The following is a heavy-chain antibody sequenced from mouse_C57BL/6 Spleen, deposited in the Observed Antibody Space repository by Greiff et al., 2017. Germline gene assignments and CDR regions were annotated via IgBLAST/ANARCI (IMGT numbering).Heavy chain of an antibody. Sequence: QVRLKQPGAELVKPGASVKMSCKASGYTFTSYWITWVKQRPGQGLEWIGDIYPGSGSTNYNEKFKSKATLTVDTSSSTAYMQLSSLTSEDSAVYYCARNPLYYGSSYGYFDVWGTGTTVTVSS. V-gene: IGHV1-55*01. CDR1: GYTFTSYW. D-gene: IGHD1-1*01. CDR3: ARNPLYYGSSYGYFDV. J-gene: IGHJ1*03. CDR2: IYPGSGST.